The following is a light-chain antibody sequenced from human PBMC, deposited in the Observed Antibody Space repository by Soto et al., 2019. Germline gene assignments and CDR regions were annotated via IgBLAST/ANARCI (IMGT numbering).Light chain of an antibody. V-gene: IGKV1-39*01. CDR1: QSISSY. CDR2: VGS. Sequence: IQMTQSPSSLSASVGDRVTITCRASQSISSYLSWYQQKPGKAPKRLIYVGSTLQSWVPSRFSGSGSGTDCTLTISSLQPEDFATYFFQQTYTTTFIVGGGTKGDVK. CDR3: QQTYTTTFI. J-gene: IGKJ4*01.